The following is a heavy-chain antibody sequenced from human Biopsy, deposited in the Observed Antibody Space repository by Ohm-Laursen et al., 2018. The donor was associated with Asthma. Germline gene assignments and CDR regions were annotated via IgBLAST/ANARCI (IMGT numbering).Heavy chain of an antibody. CDR2: MYHRGSP. D-gene: IGHD3-22*01. V-gene: IGHV4-39*01. CDR1: GGSITSSSYY. Sequence: TLSLTCPVSGGSITSSSYYWGWIRQPPGKGMEWIGSMYHRGSPYYHPSLKSRATISVDTSKNQLSLKMSSVTAADTAVYFCVRHQYSSSWSTFDYWGQGALVTVSS. CDR3: VRHQYSSSWSTFDY. J-gene: IGHJ4*02.